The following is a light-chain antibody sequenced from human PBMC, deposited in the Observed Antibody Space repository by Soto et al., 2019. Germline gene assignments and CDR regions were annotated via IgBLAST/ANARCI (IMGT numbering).Light chain of an antibody. Sequence: QSVLTQPPSASGSPGQSVTISCTGTSSDVGGYNFVSWYQQHPGKVPKLMIYEVSKRPSGVPDRFSGSKSGNTASLTVSGLQAEDEADYYCNSYAGSKLIFGGGTKLTV. CDR3: NSYAGSKLI. CDR1: SSDVGGYNF. CDR2: EVS. V-gene: IGLV2-8*01. J-gene: IGLJ2*01.